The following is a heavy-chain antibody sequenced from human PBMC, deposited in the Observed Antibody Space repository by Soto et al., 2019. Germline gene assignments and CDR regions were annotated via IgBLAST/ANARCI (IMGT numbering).Heavy chain of an antibody. CDR2: IIPIFGTA. Sequence: SVKVSCKASGGTFSSYAISWVRQAPGQGLEWMGGIIPIFGTANYAQKFQGRVTITADESTSTAYMELSSLRSEDTAVYYCAPPPSYYDFWSGPKYGMDVWGQGTTVTVSS. D-gene: IGHD3-3*01. J-gene: IGHJ6*02. CDR3: APPPSYYDFWSGPKYGMDV. V-gene: IGHV1-69*13. CDR1: GGTFSSYA.